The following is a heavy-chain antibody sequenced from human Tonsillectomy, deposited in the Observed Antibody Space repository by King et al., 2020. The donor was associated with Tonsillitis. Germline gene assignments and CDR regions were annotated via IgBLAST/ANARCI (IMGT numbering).Heavy chain of an antibody. CDR3: AREVLGYCSGGSCYNAMDA. J-gene: IGHJ6*02. CDR2: IWYDGSNK. Sequence: VQLVESGGGVVQPGRSLRLSCAASGFTFSSYGMHWVRQAPGKGLEWVAVIWYDGSNKYYADSVKGRFTISRDSSKNTLYLQINSLSAEDTAVYYCAREVLGYCSGGSCYNAMDAWGQGTTVTVSS. D-gene: IGHD2-15*01. CDR1: GFTFSSYG. V-gene: IGHV3-33*01.